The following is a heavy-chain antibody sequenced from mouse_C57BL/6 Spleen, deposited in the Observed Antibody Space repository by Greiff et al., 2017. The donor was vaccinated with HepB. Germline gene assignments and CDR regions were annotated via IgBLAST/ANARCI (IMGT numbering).Heavy chain of an antibody. CDR2: ISSGSSTI. CDR1: GFTFSDYG. Sequence: EVKLVESGGGLVKPGGSLKLSCAASGFTFSDYGMHWVRQAPEKGLEWVAYISSGSSTIYYADTVKGRFTISRDNAKNTLVLQMTSLRSEDTAMYYCARPLHDYAMDYWGQGTSVTVSS. J-gene: IGHJ4*01. CDR3: ARPLHDYAMDY. V-gene: IGHV5-17*01.